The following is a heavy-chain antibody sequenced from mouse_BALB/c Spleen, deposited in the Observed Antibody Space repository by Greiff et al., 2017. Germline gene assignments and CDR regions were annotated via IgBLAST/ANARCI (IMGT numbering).Heavy chain of an antibody. J-gene: IGHJ1*01. CDR2: ISYDGSN. V-gene: IGHV3-6*02. D-gene: IGHD1-2*01. CDR1: GYSITSGYY. CDR3: AREGLLRLLYWYFDV. Sequence: ESGPGLVKPSQSLSLTCSVTGYSITSGYYWNWIRQFPGNKLEWMGYISYDGSNNYNPSLKNRISITRDTSKNQFFLKLNSVTTEDTATYYCAREGLLRLLYWYFDVWGAGTTVTVSS.